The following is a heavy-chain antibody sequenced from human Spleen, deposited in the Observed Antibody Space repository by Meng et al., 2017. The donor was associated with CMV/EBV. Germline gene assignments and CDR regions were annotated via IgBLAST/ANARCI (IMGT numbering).Heavy chain of an antibody. Sequence: QVQLQQWGAGLLKPSEPLSLTCAVYGGSFSGYYWTWIRQPPGKGLEWIGESNHGGSTNYNPSLKSRVTISVDMSKNQFSLKLSSVTAADTAVYYCARESGGGGNFDYWGQGTLVTVSS. CDR1: GGSFSGYY. CDR3: ARESGGGGNFDY. J-gene: IGHJ4*02. CDR2: SNHGGST. V-gene: IGHV4-34*01. D-gene: IGHD3-16*01.